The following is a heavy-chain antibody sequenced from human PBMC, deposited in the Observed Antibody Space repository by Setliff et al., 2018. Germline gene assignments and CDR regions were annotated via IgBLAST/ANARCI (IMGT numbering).Heavy chain of an antibody. V-gene: IGHV5-51*01. CDR2: IYPGDSIT. CDR3: ARHPYYYGSGTYLDNNNRWFDP. CDR1: GYSFSTCW. Sequence: PGESLKISCKGSGYSFSTCWIGWVRQMPGKGLEWMGIIYPGDSITRHSPSFQGQVTISVDKSINTAYLQWSSLRASDTAIYYCARHPYYYGSGTYLDNNNRWFDPWGQGTLVTVSS. J-gene: IGHJ5*02. D-gene: IGHD3-10*01.